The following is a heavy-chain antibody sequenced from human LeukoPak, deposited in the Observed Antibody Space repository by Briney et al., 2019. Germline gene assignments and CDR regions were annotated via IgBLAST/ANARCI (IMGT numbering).Heavy chain of an antibody. Sequence: ASVKVSCKASGYIFTDYYMHWVRQATGQGLEWMGWMNPNSGNTGYAQKFQGRVTMTRNTSISTAYMELSSLRSEDTAVYYCLTTVVTEFDYWGQGTLVTVSS. CDR1: GYIFTDYY. CDR3: LTTVVTEFDY. CDR2: MNPNSGNT. J-gene: IGHJ4*02. V-gene: IGHV1-8*02. D-gene: IGHD4-23*01.